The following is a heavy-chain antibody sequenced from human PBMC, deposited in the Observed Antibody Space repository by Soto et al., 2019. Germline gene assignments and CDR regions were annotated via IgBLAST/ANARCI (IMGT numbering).Heavy chain of an antibody. Sequence: QVQLQESGPGLVKPSETLSLTCTVSGGAIRGYYWTWIRQSAGKGLEWIGRIYSSGGTKYNPSLQSRVTMSLDTSKNQFSLRLTSVTAADTAVYYCARGQRFSDSFDPWGQGTLVTVSS. CDR1: GGAIRGYY. J-gene: IGHJ5*02. D-gene: IGHD3-3*01. CDR3: ARGQRFSDSFDP. CDR2: IYSSGGT. V-gene: IGHV4-4*07.